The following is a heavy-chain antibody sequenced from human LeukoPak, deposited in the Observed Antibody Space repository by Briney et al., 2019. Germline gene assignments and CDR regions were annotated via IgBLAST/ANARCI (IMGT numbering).Heavy chain of an antibody. Sequence: SETLSLTCTVSGGSISSYYWSWIRQPPGKGLEWIGYIYYSGSTNYNPSLKSRVTISVDTSKNQFSLKLSSVTAADTAVYYCAKGYYYDSSGYYPIDRWGQGTLVTVSS. CDR1: GGSISSYY. CDR2: IYYSGST. J-gene: IGHJ5*02. D-gene: IGHD3-22*01. V-gene: IGHV4-59*01. CDR3: AKGYYYDSSGYYPIDR.